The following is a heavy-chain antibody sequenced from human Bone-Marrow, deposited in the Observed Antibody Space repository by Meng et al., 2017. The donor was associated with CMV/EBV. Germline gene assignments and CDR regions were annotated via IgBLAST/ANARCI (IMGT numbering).Heavy chain of an antibody. V-gene: IGHV4-34*01. Sequence: SETLSLTCAVYGGSFSGYYWSWIRQPPGKGLEWIGEINHSGSTNYNPSLKSRVTISVDTSKNQFSLKLSSVTAADTAVYYCARERGPILGTRYYFDYCGQGTLVTASS. CDR2: INHSGST. D-gene: IGHD2-2*02. CDR1: GGSFSGYY. CDR3: ARERGPILGTRYYFDY. J-gene: IGHJ4*02.